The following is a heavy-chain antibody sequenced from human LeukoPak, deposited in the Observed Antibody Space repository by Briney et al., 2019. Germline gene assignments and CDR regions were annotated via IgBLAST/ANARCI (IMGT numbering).Heavy chain of an antibody. CDR1: GYTFTGYY. Sequence: GASAKVSCKASGYTFTGYYMHWVRQAPGQGLEWMGWINPNSGGTNYAQKFQGRVTMTRDTSISTAYMELSRLRSDDTAVYYCARERDYDYVWGSYRTGGAFDIWGQGTMVTVSS. J-gene: IGHJ3*02. CDR2: INPNSGGT. D-gene: IGHD3-16*02. CDR3: ARERDYDYVWGSYRTGGAFDI. V-gene: IGHV1-2*02.